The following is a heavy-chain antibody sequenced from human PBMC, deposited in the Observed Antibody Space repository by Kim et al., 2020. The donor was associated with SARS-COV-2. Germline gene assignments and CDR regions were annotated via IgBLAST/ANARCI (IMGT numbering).Heavy chain of an antibody. V-gene: IGHV1-3*01. CDR2: INAGNGNT. J-gene: IGHJ5*02. Sequence: ASVKVSCKASGYTFTSYAMHWVRQAPGQRLEWMGWINAGNGNTKYSQKFQGRVTITRDTSASTAYMELSSLRSEDTAVYYCVRERRVYGFDPWGQGTLFTVSS. CDR3: VRERRVYGFDP. D-gene: IGHD6-13*01. CDR1: GYTFTSYA.